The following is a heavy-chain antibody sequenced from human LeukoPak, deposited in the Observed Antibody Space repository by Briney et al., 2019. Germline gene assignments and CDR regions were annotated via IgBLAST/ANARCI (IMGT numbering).Heavy chain of an antibody. V-gene: IGHV4-39*01. D-gene: IGHD3-10*01. CDR1: GGSISTSSYY. J-gene: IGHJ4*02. CDR3: ARRPGSGSRHFDY. Sequence: PSETLSLTCTVSGGSISTSSYYWSWLRQPPGKRPDWIETIYYTGSTYYNPSLKSRVTISVDASKNQFSLILSSVTAADTAVYYCARRPGSGSRHFDYWGQGTLVTVSS. CDR2: IYYTGST.